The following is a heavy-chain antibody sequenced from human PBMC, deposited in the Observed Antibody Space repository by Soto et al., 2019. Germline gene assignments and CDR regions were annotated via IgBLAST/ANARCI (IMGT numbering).Heavy chain of an antibody. CDR1: GFTFGYYY. V-gene: IGHV3-11*06. D-gene: IGHD5-18*01. J-gene: IGHJ4*02. CDR2: ISSSISYT. CDR3: ARYIYGYVDY. Sequence: GGSLRLSCAASGFTFGYYYMIWIRQAPGKGLEWVSYISSSISYTNYADSVKGRFTISRDNAKNSLYLQMNSLRAEDTAVYYCARYIYGYVDYWGQGTLVTVSS.